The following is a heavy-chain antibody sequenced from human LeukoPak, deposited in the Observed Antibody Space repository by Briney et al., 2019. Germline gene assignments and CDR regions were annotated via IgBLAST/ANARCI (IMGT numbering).Heavy chain of an antibody. CDR3: AKSGYNRFDY. CDR1: GGSISSSN. CDR2: ISGSGSGGST. D-gene: IGHD5-24*01. J-gene: IGHJ4*02. Sequence: ETLSLTCAVSGGSISSSNWWSWVRQAPGKGLEWVSNISGSGSGGSTYYVDSVKGRFTISRDNSKNTLYLQMNSLRAEDTAVYYCAKSGYNRFDYWGQGTLVTVSS. V-gene: IGHV3-23*01.